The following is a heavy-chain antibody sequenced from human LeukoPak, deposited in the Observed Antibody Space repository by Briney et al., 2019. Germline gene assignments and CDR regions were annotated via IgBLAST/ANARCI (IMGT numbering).Heavy chain of an antibody. CDR2: IKSKTDGGTT. Sequence: GGSLRLSCAASGFTFSNAWMSWVRQAPGKGLEWVGRIKSKTDGGTTDYAAPVKGRFTISRDDSKNTLYLQMNSLKTEDTAVYYCTTRITMIVVSRRAFDIWGQGTMVTVSS. J-gene: IGHJ3*02. V-gene: IGHV3-15*01. CDR1: GFTFSNAW. CDR3: TTRITMIVVSRRAFDI. D-gene: IGHD3-22*01.